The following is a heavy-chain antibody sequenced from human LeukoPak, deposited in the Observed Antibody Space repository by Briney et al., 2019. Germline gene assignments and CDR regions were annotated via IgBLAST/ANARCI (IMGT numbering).Heavy chain of an antibody. CDR2: INHSGST. CDR1: GGSFSGYY. Sequence: SETLSLTCAVYGGSFSGYYWSWIRQPPGKGLEWIGEINHSGSTNYNPSLKSRVTISVDTSKNQFSLKLSSVTAADTAVYYCAAGGDDAKAGYWGQGTLVTVSS. V-gene: IGHV4-34*01. J-gene: IGHJ4*02. CDR3: AAGGDDAKAGY. D-gene: IGHD3-16*01.